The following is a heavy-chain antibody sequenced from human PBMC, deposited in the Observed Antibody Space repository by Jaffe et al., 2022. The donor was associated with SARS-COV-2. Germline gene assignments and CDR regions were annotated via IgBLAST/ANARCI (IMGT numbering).Heavy chain of an antibody. J-gene: IGHJ4*02. CDR1: GFTFSSSA. CDR2: ISNNGDIT. CDR3: VKPHGGTRDSYYFDF. D-gene: IGHD3-16*01. Sequence: EVQLVESGGGLVQPGGSLRLSCSASGFTFSSSAMQWVRQAPGKGLEYVSAISNNGDITYYADSVKGRFTISRDNSKNTLYFQMSSLRTEDSAVYYCVKPHGGTRDSYYFDFWGQGTLVIVSS. V-gene: IGHV3-64*05.